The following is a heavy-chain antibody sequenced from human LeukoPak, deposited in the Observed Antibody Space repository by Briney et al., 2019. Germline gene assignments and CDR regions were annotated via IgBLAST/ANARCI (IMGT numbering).Heavy chain of an antibody. CDR1: GGSISSSTYY. CDR2: ISYSGST. V-gene: IGHV4-39*01. CDR3: ALTFYYGSGSGDNWFDP. Sequence: SETLSLTCTVSGGSISSSTYYWDWIRQPPGKGLQRIGSISYSGSTYYNPSLKSRVTISVDTSKNQFSLKLSSVTAADTAVYYCALTFYYGSGSGDNWFDPWGQGTLVTVSS. D-gene: IGHD3-10*01. J-gene: IGHJ5*02.